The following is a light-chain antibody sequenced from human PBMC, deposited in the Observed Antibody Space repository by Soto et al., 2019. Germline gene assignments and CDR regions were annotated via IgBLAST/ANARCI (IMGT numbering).Light chain of an antibody. CDR2: EVS. J-gene: IGLJ1*01. CDR3: SSYAGNTKGV. Sequence: QSVLTQPPSASGSHGRAVTISCTGTTSDVGGYDYVSWYQQHPGKAPKPMIFEVSKRPSGVPDRFSGSKSGNTASLTVSGLQAEDEADYYCSSYAGNTKGVFGTGTKVTVL. V-gene: IGLV2-8*01. CDR1: TSDVGGYDY.